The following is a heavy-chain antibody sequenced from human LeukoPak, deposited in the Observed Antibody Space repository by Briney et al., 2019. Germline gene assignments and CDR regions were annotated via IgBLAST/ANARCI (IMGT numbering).Heavy chain of an antibody. D-gene: IGHD3-10*01. J-gene: IGHJ5*02. CDR1: GYTFTSYD. V-gene: IGHV1-8*01. CDR2: MNPNSGNT. CDR3: ARGGITMVRGAPKQFDP. Sequence: GASVKVSCTASGYTFTSYDIYWGRQATGQGLEWMGWMNPNSGNTGYAQKFQGRVTMTRNTSISTAYMELSSLRSEDTAVYYCARGGITMVRGAPKQFDPWGQGTLVTVSS.